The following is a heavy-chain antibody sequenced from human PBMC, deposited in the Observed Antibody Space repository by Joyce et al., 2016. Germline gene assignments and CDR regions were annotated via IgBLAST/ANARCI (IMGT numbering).Heavy chain of an antibody. CDR2: VNPKYGGT. D-gene: IGHD3-16*02. CDR3: ARVPHQYDNLWGTHRWFFDY. CDR1: TEHF. Sequence: TEHFIHWIRQAPGQGLEWMGRVNPKYGGTTYAQKFQGRVRLTRATSTSTLYMELTGLRFDDTAVYYCARVPHQYDNLWGTHRWFFDYWGQGTLVTVSS. J-gene: IGHJ4*02. V-gene: IGHV1-2*06.